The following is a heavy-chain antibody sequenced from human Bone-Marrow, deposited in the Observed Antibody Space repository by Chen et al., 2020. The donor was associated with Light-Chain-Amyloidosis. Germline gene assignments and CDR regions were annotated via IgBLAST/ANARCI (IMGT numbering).Heavy chain of an antibody. Sequence: QVQLQESGPGLVKPSETLSLTCTVSGASISNYYWSWIRQPPGKGLEWIGYVYYSGSTNYNPSLKSRVTMSVDTSKNQFSLKLSSVTAADTAVYYCARSSSSWYEEYYYYYYYMDVWGKGTTVTVSS. CDR3: ARSSSSWYEEYYYYYYYMDV. J-gene: IGHJ6*03. CDR1: GASISNYY. V-gene: IGHV4-59*12. D-gene: IGHD6-13*01. CDR2: VYYSGST.